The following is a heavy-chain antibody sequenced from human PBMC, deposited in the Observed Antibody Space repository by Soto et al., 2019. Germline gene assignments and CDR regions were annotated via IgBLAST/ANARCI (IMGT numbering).Heavy chain of an antibody. CDR3: ARDSWGLAVPDYHYYAMDV. J-gene: IGHJ6*02. CDR2: ISVYSGST. CDR1: GYTFTSYG. V-gene: IGHV1-18*04. Sequence: QVQLVQSGAEVKKPGASVRVSCEASGYTFTSYGISWVRQAPGQGLEWMGWISVYSGSTNYAQKFQGRVTMTTDRSTRAVYMELRSLRSDDTAVYYCARDSWGLAVPDYHYYAMDVWRQGTTVTVS. D-gene: IGHD6-19*01.